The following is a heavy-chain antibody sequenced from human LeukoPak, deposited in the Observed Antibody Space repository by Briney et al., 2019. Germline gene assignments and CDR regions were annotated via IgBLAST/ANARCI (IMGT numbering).Heavy chain of an antibody. CDR1: GFTLSSYA. Sequence: GGSLRLSCAASGFTLSSYAMSWVRQAPGKGLEWVSTITGSSGSTYYADSVKGRFTLSRDNSKNTLYLQMNSLRAEDTAVYYWAKDTVQLWTHIDHWGQGTLVSVSS. D-gene: IGHD5-18*01. CDR2: ITGSSGST. V-gene: IGHV3-23*01. CDR3: AKDTVQLWTHIDH. J-gene: IGHJ4*02.